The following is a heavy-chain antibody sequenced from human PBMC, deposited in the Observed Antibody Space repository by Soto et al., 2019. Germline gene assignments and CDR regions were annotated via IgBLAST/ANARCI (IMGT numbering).Heavy chain of an antibody. D-gene: IGHD4-4*01. J-gene: IGHJ6*02. CDR3: AKDPPFLMTTVTPLRGMDV. V-gene: IGHV1-18*01. Sequence: ASVKVSCKASGYTFTSYGISWVRQAPGQGLEWMGWISAYNGNTNYAQKLQGRVTMTTDTSTSTAYMELRSLRSDDTAVYYCAKDPPFLMTTVTPLRGMDVWGQGTMVTVSS. CDR1: GYTFTSYG. CDR2: ISAYNGNT.